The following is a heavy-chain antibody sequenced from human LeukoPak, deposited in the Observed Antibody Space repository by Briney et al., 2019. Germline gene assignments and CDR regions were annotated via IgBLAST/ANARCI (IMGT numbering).Heavy chain of an antibody. Sequence: PGGSLRLSCAASGFTVSSNYMSWVRQAPGKGLEWVSVFYSGGTTYYADSVKGRFTISRDSSKNTLYLQMNNLRAEDTAMYFCARTSTVMKPFDYWGQGTLVTVSS. CDR1: GFTVSSNY. J-gene: IGHJ4*02. D-gene: IGHD4-17*01. CDR3: ARTSTVMKPFDY. V-gene: IGHV3-53*01. CDR2: FYSGGTT.